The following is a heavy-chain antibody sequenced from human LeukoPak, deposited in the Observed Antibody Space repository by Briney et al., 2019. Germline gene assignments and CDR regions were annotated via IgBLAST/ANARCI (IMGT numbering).Heavy chain of an antibody. V-gene: IGHV3-48*03. CDR3: AGGSYSSGWFYDY. Sequence: GGSLRLSCAASGFTFSSYEMNWVRQAPGKGLEWVSYISSSGSNIYYADSVKGRFTISRDNARNSLYLQMNSLRAEDTAVYYCAGGSYSSGWFYDYWGKGTLVTVSS. J-gene: IGHJ4*02. CDR2: ISSSGSNI. D-gene: IGHD6-19*01. CDR1: GFTFSSYE.